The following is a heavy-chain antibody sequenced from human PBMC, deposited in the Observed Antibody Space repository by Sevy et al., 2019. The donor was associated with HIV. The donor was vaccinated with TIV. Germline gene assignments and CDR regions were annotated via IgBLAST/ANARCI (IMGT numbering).Heavy chain of an antibody. Sequence: SETLSLTCAVYGGSFSGYYWSWIRQPPGKGLEWIGEINHSGSTNYNPSLKSRVTISVDTSKNQFSLKLSSVTAADTAVYYCARARIAVAGTFMYFQHWGQGTLVTVSS. CDR3: ARARIAVAGTFMYFQH. J-gene: IGHJ1*01. CDR1: GGSFSGYY. CDR2: INHSGST. V-gene: IGHV4-34*01. D-gene: IGHD6-19*01.